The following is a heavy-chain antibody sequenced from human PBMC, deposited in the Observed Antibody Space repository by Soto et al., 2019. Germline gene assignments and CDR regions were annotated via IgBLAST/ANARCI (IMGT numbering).Heavy chain of an antibody. CDR3: ARRRTTVVTHMTNANWFYP. J-gene: IGHJ5*02. CDR2: IYYSGST. Sequence: PSETLSLTCPVSGGSISSGGYFWGWVRPPPGKGVEWIGSIYYSGSTYYNPSLKSRVTISVDTSKNQFSLKLSSVTAADTAVYYCARRRTTVVTHMTNANWFYPWGQGTLVTVSS. D-gene: IGHD4-17*01. CDR1: GGSISSGGYF. V-gene: IGHV4-39*01.